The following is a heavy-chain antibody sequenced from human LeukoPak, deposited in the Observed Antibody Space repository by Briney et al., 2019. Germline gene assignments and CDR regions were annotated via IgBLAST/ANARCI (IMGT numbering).Heavy chain of an antibody. J-gene: IGHJ4*02. Sequence: PGGSLRLSCAASGFTFSSYSTNWVRQAPGKGLEWVSYISSSSSTIYYADSVKGRFTISRDNAKNSLYLQMNSLRAEDTAVYYCARDDGGYYFDYWGQGTLVTVSS. CDR2: ISSSSSTI. D-gene: IGHD3-16*01. CDR3: ARDDGGYYFDY. V-gene: IGHV3-48*01. CDR1: GFTFSSYS.